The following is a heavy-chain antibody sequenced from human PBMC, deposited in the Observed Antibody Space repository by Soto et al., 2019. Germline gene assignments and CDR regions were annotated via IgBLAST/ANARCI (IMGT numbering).Heavy chain of an antibody. J-gene: IGHJ6*02. Sequence: PSETLSLTCTVSGGSISSHYWSWIRQPPGKGLEWIGYIYYSGSTNYNPSLKSRVTISVDTSKNQFSLKLSSVTAADTAVYYCARAPRMGNYYYYGMDVWGQGTTVTVSS. CDR3: ARAPRMGNYYYYGMDV. D-gene: IGHD7-27*01. CDR1: GGSISSHY. CDR2: IYYSGST. V-gene: IGHV4-59*11.